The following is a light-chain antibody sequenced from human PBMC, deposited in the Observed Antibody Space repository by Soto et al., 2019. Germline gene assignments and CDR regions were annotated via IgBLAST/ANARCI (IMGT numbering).Light chain of an antibody. J-gene: IGKJ1*01. V-gene: IGKV1-5*03. Sequence: DIQMTHSPSPLSAFVGDRVTITCRASQSIRSWLAWYQQKPGKAPKLRIFKASSLERGVPSRLSGSGSGTEFTLTISSLQPDDFATYYCQQYNSYSPTFGQGTKVEIK. CDR1: QSIRSW. CDR3: QQYNSYSPT. CDR2: KAS.